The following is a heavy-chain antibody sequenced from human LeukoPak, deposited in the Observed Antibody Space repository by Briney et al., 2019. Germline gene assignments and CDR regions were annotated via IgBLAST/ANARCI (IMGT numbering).Heavy chain of an antibody. V-gene: IGHV1-69*01. D-gene: IGHD4-17*01. CDR2: IIPIFGTA. CDR3: ARGTTVTPYYFDY. J-gene: IGHJ4*02. CDR1: GGTFSSYA. Sequence: SVKVSCKASGGTFSSYAISWVRQAPGQGLEWMGGIIPIFGTANYAQKFQGRVTITADESTSTAYMELSSLRSEDTVVYYCARGTTVTPYYFDYWGQGTLVTVPS.